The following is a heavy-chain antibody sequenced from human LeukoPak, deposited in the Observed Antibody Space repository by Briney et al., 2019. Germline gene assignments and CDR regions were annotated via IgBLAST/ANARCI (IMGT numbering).Heavy chain of an antibody. CDR2: IWYDGSNK. V-gene: IGHV3-33*08. Sequence: GGSLRLSCAASGFTFSSYGMHWVRQAPGKGLEWVAVIWYDGSNKYYADSVKGRFTISRDNFKNTLYLQMNSLRAEDTGVYYCARAESGYYFDYWGQGTLVTVSS. CDR3: ARAESGYYFDY. J-gene: IGHJ4*02. CDR1: GFTFSSYG. D-gene: IGHD1-14*01.